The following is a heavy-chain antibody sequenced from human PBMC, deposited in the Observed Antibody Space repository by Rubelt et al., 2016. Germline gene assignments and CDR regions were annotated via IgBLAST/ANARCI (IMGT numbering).Heavy chain of an antibody. CDR3: AREVFYGSGNALAY. V-gene: IGHV3-23*01. J-gene: IGHJ4*02. D-gene: IGHD3-10*01. CDR1: GFTFSIYA. Sequence: EVQLLESGGGLVQPGGSPRLSCAASGFTFSIYAMNWVRQAPGKGLEWVSYISGSGGATYYADSVKGRFTISRDNSKNTVFLQMTSLRAEETAVYYGAREVFYGSGNALAYWGQGALVTVSS. CDR2: ISGSGGAT.